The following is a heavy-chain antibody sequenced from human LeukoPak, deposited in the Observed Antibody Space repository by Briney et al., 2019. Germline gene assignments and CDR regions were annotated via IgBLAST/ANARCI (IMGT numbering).Heavy chain of an antibody. D-gene: IGHD3-22*01. Sequence: GGSLTLSCAASGFTFSSYAMSWVRQAPGKGLEWVSVISGSGGSTYYADSVKGRFTISRDNSKNTLYLQMNSLRAEDTAVYYCAKDASSGYYYFDYWGQGTLVTVSS. CDR3: AKDASSGYYYFDY. J-gene: IGHJ4*02. V-gene: IGHV3-23*01. CDR2: ISGSGGST. CDR1: GFTFSSYA.